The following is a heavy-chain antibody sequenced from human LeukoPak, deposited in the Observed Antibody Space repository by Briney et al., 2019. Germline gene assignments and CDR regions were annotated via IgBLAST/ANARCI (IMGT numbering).Heavy chain of an antibody. D-gene: IGHD4-17*01. V-gene: IGHV3-74*01. CDR1: GFTFSSYW. CDR3: ARAVGYGDYEPYFDY. Sequence: GGSLRLSCAASGFTFSSYWMHWVRQAPGKGLVWVSRINTDGSSTSYADSVKGRFTISRDNAKNTLYLQMNSLRAEDTAVYYCARAVGYGDYEPYFDYWGQGTLVTVSS. CDR2: INTDGSST. J-gene: IGHJ4*02.